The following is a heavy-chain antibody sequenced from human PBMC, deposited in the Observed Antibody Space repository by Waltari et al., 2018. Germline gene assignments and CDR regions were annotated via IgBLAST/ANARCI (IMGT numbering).Heavy chain of an antibody. CDR3: ARSWNDPDYFDY. CDR1: GFTFRSLS. Sequence: EVQLVESGGGLIQPGESLRLSCAASGFTFRSLSRYWVRQAPGKGLEWVSFISSDGKNKYYADSVKGRVTISRDNAKNSVYLQMNSLGVDDTAVYYCARSWNDPDYFDYWGLGTLVAVSS. CDR2: ISSDGKNK. J-gene: IGHJ4*02. V-gene: IGHV3-21*02. D-gene: IGHD1-1*01.